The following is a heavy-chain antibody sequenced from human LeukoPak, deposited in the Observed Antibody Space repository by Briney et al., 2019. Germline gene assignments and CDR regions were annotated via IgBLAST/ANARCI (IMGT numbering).Heavy chain of an antibody. J-gene: IGHJ3*02. Sequence: TGGSLRLSCAASGFTFSSYGMSWVRQAPGEGLEWVARCRGKTNSYSTEYAASVNGRFTISRDDSKNSLYLQMNSLKTEDTAVYYCVRRRVGVAPASDMWGQGTTVTVSS. CDR2: CRGKTNSYST. CDR1: GFTFSSYG. V-gene: IGHV3-72*01. D-gene: IGHD1-26*01. CDR3: VRRRVGVAPASDM.